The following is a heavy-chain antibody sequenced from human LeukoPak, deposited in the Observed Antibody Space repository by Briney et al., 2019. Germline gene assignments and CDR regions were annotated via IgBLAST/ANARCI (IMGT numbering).Heavy chain of an antibody. Sequence: QTSETLSLTCTVSGGSISSSSYYWGWIRQPPGKGLEWIGSIYYSGSTYYNPSLKSRVTISVDTSKNQFSLKLSSVTAADTAVYYCARQALTGRMSGWFDPWGQGTLVTVSS. CDR2: IYYSGST. CDR3: ARQALTGRMSGWFDP. CDR1: GGSISSSSYY. V-gene: IGHV4-39*01. J-gene: IGHJ5*02. D-gene: IGHD3-9*01.